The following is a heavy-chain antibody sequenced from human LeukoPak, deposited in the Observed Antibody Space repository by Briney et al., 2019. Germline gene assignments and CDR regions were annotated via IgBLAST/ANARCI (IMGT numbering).Heavy chain of an antibody. CDR2: VYHSGSA. CDR3: VRVGGYGYHYYYMDV. V-gene: IGHV4-38-2*02. CDR1: RYSISSGYY. Sequence: TPSETLSLTCSVSRYSISSGYYWAWIRQPPGKGLEWIGSVYHSGSAYYNASLKRRVTISVDRSKNQFFLRLSSVTAADTAMYYCVRVGGYGYHYYYMDVWGNGTTVTVSS. D-gene: IGHD5-12*01. J-gene: IGHJ6*03.